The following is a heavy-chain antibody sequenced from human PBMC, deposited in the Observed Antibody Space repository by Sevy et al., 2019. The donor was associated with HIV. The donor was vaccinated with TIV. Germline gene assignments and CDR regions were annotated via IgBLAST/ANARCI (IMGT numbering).Heavy chain of an antibody. J-gene: IGHJ4*02. D-gene: IGHD6-19*01. CDR2: ISSRGSTI. CDR3: ARESIAVAGIGYYFKY. CDR1: GFIFSDFY. V-gene: IGHV3-11*04. Sequence: GGSLRLSCAASGFIFSDFYMSWVRQAPGKGLEWISYISSRGSTIYYADSVKGRFTISRDNAKNSLYLQMNSLTAEDTAVYYCARESIAVAGIGYYFKYWGQGALVTVSS.